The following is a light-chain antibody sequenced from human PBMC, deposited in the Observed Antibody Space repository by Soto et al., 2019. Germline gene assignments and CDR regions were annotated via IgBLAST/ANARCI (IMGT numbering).Light chain of an antibody. CDR2: GAS. V-gene: IGKV3-15*01. J-gene: IGKJ2*01. Sequence: EIVMTQSPATLSVSPGERATLSCRASQSVGRNLAWYQQKPGQAPRLLIYGASTRGTGVPARFSGSGSGTEFTLTVSSLQSEDFAVYYCQQYNNWPPYTFGQGTKLEIK. CDR3: QQYNNWPPYT. CDR1: QSVGRN.